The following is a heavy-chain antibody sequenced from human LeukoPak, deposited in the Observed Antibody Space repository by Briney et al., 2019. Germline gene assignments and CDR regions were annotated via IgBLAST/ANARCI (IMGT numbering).Heavy chain of an antibody. CDR2: IGIRGDT. CDR1: GFTFEDYG. CDR3: ARGGIRVSGIDEFDY. V-gene: IGHV3-13*01. J-gene: IGHJ4*02. Sequence: TGGSLRLSCAASGFTFEDYGMHWVRHATGKGLEWVSAIGIRGDTYYSGSVKGRFTISRENAENSLYLQMNSLRAEDTAVYYCARGGIRVSGIDEFDYWGQGTLVTVSS. D-gene: IGHD6-19*01.